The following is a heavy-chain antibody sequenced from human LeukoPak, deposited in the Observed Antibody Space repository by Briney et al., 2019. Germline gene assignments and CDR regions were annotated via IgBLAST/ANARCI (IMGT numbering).Heavy chain of an antibody. CDR1: GGSISSYY. Sequence: KPSETLSLTCTVSGGSISSYYWSWIRQPAGKGLEWIGRIYTSGSTNYNPSLKSRITMSVDMSRNQFSLRLSSVTAADTAVYYCARGELELLASDIWGQGTMVTVSS. D-gene: IGHD1-7*01. J-gene: IGHJ3*02. V-gene: IGHV4-4*07. CDR3: ARGELELLASDI. CDR2: IYTSGST.